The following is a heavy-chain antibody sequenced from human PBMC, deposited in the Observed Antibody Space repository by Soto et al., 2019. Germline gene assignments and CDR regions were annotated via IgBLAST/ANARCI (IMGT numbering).Heavy chain of an antibody. Sequence: GGSLRLSCAASRFSFSDYAMSWVRQAPGKGLEWVSAISGSGGSTYSADSVEGRFTISRDNSKNTLYLQMTSLRAEDTAVYYCAKDRGGVLPTSYFDYWGQRTLVIVSS. V-gene: IGHV3-23*01. CDR1: RFSFSDYA. J-gene: IGHJ4*02. CDR2: ISGSGGST. D-gene: IGHD2-2*01. CDR3: AKDRGGVLPTSYFDY.